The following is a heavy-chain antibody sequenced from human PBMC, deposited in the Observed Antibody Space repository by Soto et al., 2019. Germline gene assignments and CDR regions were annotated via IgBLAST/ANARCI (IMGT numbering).Heavy chain of an antibody. Sequence: QKQLVQSGPEVKKPGTSVKVSCEASGFSFSTSAMQWVRQARGQGLEWIGWIVVGSGDRNYAQKFQGRVTLTRDMCTNTASLELSSLRSDDTAVYFCAAGFTSLNVDCVSEGAFEIWGQGTMVTVSS. CDR1: GFSFSTSA. D-gene: IGHD3-9*01. V-gene: IGHV1-58*02. J-gene: IGHJ3*02. CDR2: IVVGSGDR. CDR3: AAGFTSLNVDCVSEGAFEI.